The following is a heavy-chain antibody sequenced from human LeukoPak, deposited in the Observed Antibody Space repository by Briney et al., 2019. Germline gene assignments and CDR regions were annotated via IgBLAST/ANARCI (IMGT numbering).Heavy chain of an antibody. J-gene: IGHJ4*02. CDR2: IGSSTSFI. V-gene: IGHV3-21*01. D-gene: IGHD5-18*01. Sequence: PGGSLRLSCAASGFTFRSYTMNWVRQAPGKGLEWVSSIGSSTSFIYYADSVKGRFTISRDNAKNSLYLQMNSLRAEDTAVYYCTRGYIYGPGGVRYWGQGTLVTVSS. CDR3: TRGYIYGPGGVRY. CDR1: GFTFRSYT.